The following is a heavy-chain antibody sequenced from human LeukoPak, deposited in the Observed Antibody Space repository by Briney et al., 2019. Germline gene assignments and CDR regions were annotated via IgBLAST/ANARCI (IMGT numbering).Heavy chain of an antibody. D-gene: IGHD1-26*01. J-gene: IGHJ6*03. Sequence: GGSLRLSCAASGFTFSSYGMHWVRQAPGKGLEWVAFIRYDGSNKYYTDSVKGRFTISRDNSKNTLYLQMNSLRAEDTAVYYCAKGRGWEASYMDVWGKGTTVTIAS. CDR2: IRYDGSNK. CDR3: AKGRGWEASYMDV. CDR1: GFTFSSYG. V-gene: IGHV3-30*02.